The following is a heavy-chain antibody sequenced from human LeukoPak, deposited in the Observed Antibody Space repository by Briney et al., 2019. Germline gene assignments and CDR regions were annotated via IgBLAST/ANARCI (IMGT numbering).Heavy chain of an antibody. Sequence: GGSLRLSCTVSGFTVSSDSMSWVRQAPGKGLEWVSFIYSGGSTHYSDSVKGRFTISRDNSKNTLYLQMNSLRAEDTAVYYCARVNYYDLYFDLWGRGTLVTVSS. J-gene: IGHJ2*01. CDR3: ARVNYYDLYFDL. D-gene: IGHD3-22*01. V-gene: IGHV3-53*05. CDR2: IYSGGST. CDR1: GFTVSSDS.